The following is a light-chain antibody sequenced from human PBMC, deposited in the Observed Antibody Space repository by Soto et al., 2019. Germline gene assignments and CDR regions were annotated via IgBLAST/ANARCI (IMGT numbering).Light chain of an antibody. Sequence: QSVLTQPPSVSAAPGQKVVISCSGGSSNIGANSVSWYRQLPGTAPKILIYDNHKRPSEIPDRFSGSKSGTSATLGITGLQTGDEADYFCGAWDSSLSSWKFGGGTKLTVL. CDR1: SSNIGANS. V-gene: IGLV1-51*01. J-gene: IGLJ3*02. CDR3: GAWDSSLSSWK. CDR2: DNH.